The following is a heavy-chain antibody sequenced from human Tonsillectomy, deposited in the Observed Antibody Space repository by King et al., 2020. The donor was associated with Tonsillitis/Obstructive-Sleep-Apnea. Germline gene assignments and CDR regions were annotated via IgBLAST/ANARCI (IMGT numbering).Heavy chain of an antibody. CDR3: TTDFVEGGVVVDY. D-gene: IGHD3-16*01. V-gene: IGHV3-15*01. CDR2: VKSKIDVGTT. Sequence: VQLVESGGGLIKPGGALRLSCAASGFTFRNAWMSWVRQAPGKGLEWVGRVKSKIDVGTTDYAAPVKGRLTISTEDSNDMMYLQIISLKTEDTAVYYCTTDFVEGGVVVDYWGQGTLVTVSS. CDR1: GFTFRNAW. J-gene: IGHJ4*02.